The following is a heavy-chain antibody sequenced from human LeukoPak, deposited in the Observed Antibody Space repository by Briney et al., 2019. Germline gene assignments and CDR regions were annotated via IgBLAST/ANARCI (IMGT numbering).Heavy chain of an antibody. J-gene: IGHJ4*02. CDR1: GGSFSGYY. D-gene: IGHD3-10*01. V-gene: IGHV4-34*01. CDR2: INHSGST. CDR3: ARYGSGSKQKDY. Sequence: SETLSLTCAVYGGSFSGYYWSWIRQPPGKGLEWIGEINHSGSTNYNPSLKSRVTISVDTSKNQLSLKLSSVTAADTAVYYCARYGSGSKQKDYWGQGTLVTVSS.